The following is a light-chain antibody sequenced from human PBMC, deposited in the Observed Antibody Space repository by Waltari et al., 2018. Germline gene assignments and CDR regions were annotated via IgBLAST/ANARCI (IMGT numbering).Light chain of an antibody. CDR1: SSDVGCYNY. CDR2: DVR. CDR3: CSYAGSSTHVL. J-gene: IGLJ2*01. Sequence: QSALTQPASVSGSPGQSITIPCTGTSSDVGCYNYVSWYQQYPDKAPKLMIYDVRKRPSGVSNRFSGSKSGNTASLTISGLQAEDEADYYCCSYAGSSTHVLFGGGTKLTVL. V-gene: IGLV2-23*02.